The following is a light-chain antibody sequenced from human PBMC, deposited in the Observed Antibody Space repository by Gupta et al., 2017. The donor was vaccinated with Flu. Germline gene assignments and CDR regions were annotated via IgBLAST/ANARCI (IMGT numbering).Light chain of an antibody. V-gene: IGLV2-14*01. CDR2: EVS. CDR3: SSFLTSATRGV. CDR1: SDVGVYDY. Sequence: SDVGVYDYVSSYQQHQGKAHNLILYEVSNLPSGISNRFSGSKSGNTASLTIAGLQAEDEADYYCSSFLTSATRGVVGGGTKLTVL. J-gene: IGLJ3*02.